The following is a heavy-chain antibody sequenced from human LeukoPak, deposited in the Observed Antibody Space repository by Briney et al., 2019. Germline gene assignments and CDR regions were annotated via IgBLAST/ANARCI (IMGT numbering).Heavy chain of an antibody. V-gene: IGHV4-34*01. CDR2: INHSGST. CDR3: AGKYSSPQYNWFDP. CDR1: GGPFSGYY. Sequence: SETLSLTCAVYGGPFSGYYWSWIRQPPGKGLEWIGEINHSGSTNYNPSLKSRVTISVDTSKNQLSLKLSSVTAADTAVYYCAGKYSSPQYNWFDPWGQGTLVTVSS. D-gene: IGHD6-6*01. J-gene: IGHJ5*02.